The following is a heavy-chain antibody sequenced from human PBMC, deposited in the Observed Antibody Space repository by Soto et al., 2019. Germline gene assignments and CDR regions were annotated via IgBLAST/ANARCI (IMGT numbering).Heavy chain of an antibody. J-gene: IGHJ6*03. CDR2: INHSGST. CDR3: ARATSIFGVVVKNYYYYYMDV. CDR1: GGSFSGYY. V-gene: IGHV4-34*01. D-gene: IGHD3-3*01. Sequence: QVQLQQWGAGLLNPSETLSLTCAVYGGSFSGYYWSWIRQPPGKGLEWIGEINHSGSTNYNPSLKSRVTISVDTSKNQFSLKLSSVTAADTAVYYCARATSIFGVVVKNYYYYYMDVWGKGTTVTVSS.